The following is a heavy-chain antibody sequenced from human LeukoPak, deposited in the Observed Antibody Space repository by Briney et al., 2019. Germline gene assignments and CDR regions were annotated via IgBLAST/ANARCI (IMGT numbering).Heavy chain of an antibody. J-gene: IGHJ4*02. D-gene: IGHD4-17*01. CDR1: GGTFSSYA. Sequence: ASVKVSCKASGGTFSSYAISWVRQAPGQGLEWMGGIIPIFGTANYAQKFQGRVTITTDASTSTAYMELSSLRSEDTAAYDWARDHYARLRGGFVYWGQGTLVTVSS. CDR2: IIPIFGTA. CDR3: ARDHYARLRGGFVY. V-gene: IGHV1-69*05.